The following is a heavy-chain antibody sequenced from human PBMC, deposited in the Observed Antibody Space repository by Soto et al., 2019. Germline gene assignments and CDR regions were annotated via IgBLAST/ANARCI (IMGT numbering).Heavy chain of an antibody. CDR2: ISSSSSYI. Sequence: EVQLVESGGGLVKPGGSLRLSCAASGFTFSSYSMNWVRQAPGKGLEWVSSISSSSSYIYYEDSVKGRFTISRDNAKNSLYLQMNSLRAEDTAVYYCAREVAARPLGMDVWGQGTTVTVSS. CDR1: GFTFSSYS. J-gene: IGHJ6*02. CDR3: AREVAARPLGMDV. V-gene: IGHV3-21*01. D-gene: IGHD6-6*01.